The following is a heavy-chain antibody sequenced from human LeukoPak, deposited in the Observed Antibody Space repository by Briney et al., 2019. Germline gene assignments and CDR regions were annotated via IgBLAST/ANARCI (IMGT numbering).Heavy chain of an antibody. Sequence: ASVKVSCKASGCTFTSYGISWVRQAPGQGLEWMGWISAYNGNTNYAQKLQGRVTMTTDTSTSTAYMELRSLRSDDTAVYYCARVLYYDYVWGSCDYWGQGTLVTVSS. D-gene: IGHD3-16*01. J-gene: IGHJ4*02. CDR3: ARVLYYDYVWGSCDY. CDR1: GCTFTSYG. CDR2: ISAYNGNT. V-gene: IGHV1-18*01.